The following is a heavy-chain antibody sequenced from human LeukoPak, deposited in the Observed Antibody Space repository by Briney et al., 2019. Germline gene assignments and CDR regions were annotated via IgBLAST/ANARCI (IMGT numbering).Heavy chain of an antibody. V-gene: IGHV3-48*03. Sequence: PGGSLRLSCAASGFTFSSYEMNWVRQAPGKGLAWVSYISSSGSTIYYADSVKGRFTVSRDNAKNSLYLQMNSLRAEDTAVYYCAREGYDSSGYYYWGQGTLVTVSS. CDR2: ISSSGSTI. CDR3: AREGYDSSGYYY. CDR1: GFTFSSYE. J-gene: IGHJ4*02. D-gene: IGHD3-22*01.